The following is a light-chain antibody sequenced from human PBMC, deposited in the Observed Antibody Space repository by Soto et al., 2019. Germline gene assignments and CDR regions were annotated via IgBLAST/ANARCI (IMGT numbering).Light chain of an antibody. CDR2: SND. J-gene: IGLJ1*01. Sequence: QSVLTQAPTASGTPGQSVTISCSGSSSNIGSSSVNWYQHLPGTAPKLLIYSNDRRPSGVPERFSGSKSGTSASLAISGLQSEDEADYYCSAWDDSLNGLYVFGTGTKVTAL. V-gene: IGLV1-44*01. CDR3: SAWDDSLNGLYV. CDR1: SSNIGSSS.